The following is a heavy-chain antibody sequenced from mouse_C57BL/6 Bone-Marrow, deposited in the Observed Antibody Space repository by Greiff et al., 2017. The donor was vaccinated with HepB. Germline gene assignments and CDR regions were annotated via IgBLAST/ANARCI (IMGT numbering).Heavy chain of an antibody. D-gene: IGHD3-3*01. CDR1: GYTFTSYW. Sequence: QVQLQQPGAELVKPGASVKLSCKASGYTFTSYWMQWVKQRPGQGLEWIGEIDPSDSYTNYNQKFKGKATLTVDTSSSTAYMQLSSLTSEDSAVYYCARSRDGFAYWGQGTLVTVSA. V-gene: IGHV1-50*01. J-gene: IGHJ3*01. CDR2: IDPSDSYT. CDR3: ARSRDGFAY.